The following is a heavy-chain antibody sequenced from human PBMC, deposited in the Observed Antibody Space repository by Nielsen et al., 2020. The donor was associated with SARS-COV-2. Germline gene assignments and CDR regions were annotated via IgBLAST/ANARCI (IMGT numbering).Heavy chain of an antibody. Sequence: GGSLRLSCAASGFTFSSYSMNWVRQAPGKGLEWVSSISSSSSHIYYADSVKGRFTISRDNANNSLYLQMNSLRAEDTAVYYCAALYCGGDCYIYYYGMDVWGQGTTVTVSS. CDR1: GFTFSSYS. J-gene: IGHJ6*02. CDR2: ISSSSSHI. CDR3: AALYCGGDCYIYYYGMDV. D-gene: IGHD2-21*02. V-gene: IGHV3-21*01.